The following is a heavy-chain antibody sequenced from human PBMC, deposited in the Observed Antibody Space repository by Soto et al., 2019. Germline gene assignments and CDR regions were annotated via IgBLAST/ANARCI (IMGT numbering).Heavy chain of an antibody. V-gene: IGHV1-46*03. CDR3: STQIYPGSHRNWFDP. CDR2: IDHNDGST. J-gene: IGHJ5*02. Sequence: QVQLVQSGAEVKKPGASMRISCKASGYTFTSYYMHWVRQAPGQGLDWMGVIDHNDGSTTYAQKFPGRATSTRDTPTSTVYMDLSSLISEDTAVYYCSTQIYPGSHRNWFDPWGQGTLVTVSS. D-gene: IGHD1-26*01. CDR1: GYTFTSYY.